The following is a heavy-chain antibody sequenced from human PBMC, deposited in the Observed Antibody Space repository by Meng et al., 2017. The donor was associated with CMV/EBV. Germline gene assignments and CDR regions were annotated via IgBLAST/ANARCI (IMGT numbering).Heavy chain of an antibody. CDR3: ARDYIVLMNAFDI. CDR1: GGSISSGDYY. J-gene: IGHJ3*02. Sequence: SETLSLTCTVSGGSISSGDYYWSWIRQPPGKGLEWIGYIYYSGSTYYNPSLKSRVTISVDTSKHQFSLKLSSVTAADTAVYYCARDYIVLMNAFDIWGQGTMVTVSS. D-gene: IGHD2-8*01. V-gene: IGHV4-30-4*08. CDR2: IYYSGST.